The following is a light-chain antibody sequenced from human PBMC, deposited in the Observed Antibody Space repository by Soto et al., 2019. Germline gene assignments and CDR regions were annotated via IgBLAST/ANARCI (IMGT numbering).Light chain of an antibody. CDR3: QSYDSSLSAWV. CDR1: SSNIGAGYD. CDR2: LNN. J-gene: IGLJ3*02. Sequence: QSVLTQPASVSGAPGQRVTISCTGSSSNIGAGYDVHWYQQIPGTAPKLLIYLNNNRPSGVPDRFSGSKSGTSASLAITGLQAEDEADYYCQSYDSSLSAWVFGGGTKVTVL. V-gene: IGLV1-40*01.